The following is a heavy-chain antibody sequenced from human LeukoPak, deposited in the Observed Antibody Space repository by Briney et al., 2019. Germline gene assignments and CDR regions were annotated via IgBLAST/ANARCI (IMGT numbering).Heavy chain of an antibody. Sequence: GGSLRLSCAASGFTFYNYAMTWVRQAPGRGLEWVAAMSANGDTTYYADSVRGRSTISRDNFKNTLYLEMNNLRAEDTAVYYCAKRSTQTTPSNYIYFYMDVWGKGTTVTVS. V-gene: IGHV3-23*01. J-gene: IGHJ6*03. CDR2: MSANGDTT. D-gene: IGHD4-11*01. CDR1: GFTFYNYA. CDR3: AKRSTQTTPSNYIYFYMDV.